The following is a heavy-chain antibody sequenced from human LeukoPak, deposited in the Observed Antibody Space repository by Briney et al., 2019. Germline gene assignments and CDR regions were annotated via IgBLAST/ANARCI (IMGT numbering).Heavy chain of an antibody. J-gene: IGHJ5*02. CDR1: GGSFSGYY. CDR3: ARGVSYSSALGNWFDP. Sequence: MSSETLSLTCAVYGGSFSGYYWSWIRQPPGKGLEWIGEINHSGSTNYNPSLKSRVTISVDTSKNQFSLKLSSVTAADTAVYYCARGVSYSSALGNWFDPWGQGTLVTVSS. CDR2: INHSGST. V-gene: IGHV4-34*01. D-gene: IGHD6-25*01.